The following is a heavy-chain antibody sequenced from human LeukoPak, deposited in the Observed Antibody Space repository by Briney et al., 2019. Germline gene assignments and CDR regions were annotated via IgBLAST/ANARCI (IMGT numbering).Heavy chain of an antibody. V-gene: IGHV1-18*01. J-gene: IGHJ6*03. CDR1: GYTFTNYG. D-gene: IGHD3-10*01. Sequence: ASVKVSCKASGYTFTNYGISWVRQAPGQGLEWMGWISGYNGNTNYAQKLQGRVTMTTDTSTSTAYMELRSLRSDGTAVYYCARSGRYYEVFDSYYYYMDVWGKGTTVTVSS. CDR2: ISGYNGNT. CDR3: ARSGRYYEVFDSYYYYMDV.